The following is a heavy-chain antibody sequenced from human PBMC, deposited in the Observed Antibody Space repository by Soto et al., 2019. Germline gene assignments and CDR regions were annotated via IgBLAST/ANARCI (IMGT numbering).Heavy chain of an antibody. J-gene: IGHJ6*02. CDR1: GYTFTSYD. CDR2: MNANSGNT. D-gene: IGHD1-26*01. Sequence: QVQLVQSGAEVKKPGASVKVSCKASGYTFTSYDINWVRQATGQGLEWMGWMNANSGNTGYAQKFQGRVTMTRNTYMSTAYMEMSSVRSEDAAVYYGAGGWSATGRFYCGMDVWGQGTKVTVSS. CDR3: AGGWSATGRFYCGMDV. V-gene: IGHV1-8*01.